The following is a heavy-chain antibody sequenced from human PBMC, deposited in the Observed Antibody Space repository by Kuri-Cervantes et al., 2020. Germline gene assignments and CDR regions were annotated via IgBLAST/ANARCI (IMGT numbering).Heavy chain of an antibody. CDR1: GFTVSSNY. J-gene: IGHJ5*02. V-gene: IGHV3-53*01. D-gene: IGHD2-8*01. CDR2: IYSGGTI. CDR3: ARGPWSRRQFDP. Sequence: GGSLRLSCAASGFTVSSNYMSWVRQAPGKGLEWVSVIYSGGTIYYADSVKGRFTISRDNAKNSSYLQMNSLRAEDTAVYYCARGPWSRRQFDPWGQGTLVTVSS.